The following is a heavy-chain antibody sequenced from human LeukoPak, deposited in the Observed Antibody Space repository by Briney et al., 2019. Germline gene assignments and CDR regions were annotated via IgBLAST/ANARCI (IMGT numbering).Heavy chain of an antibody. CDR2: IWYDGSNN. Sequence: SGESLTLSCAASGFTFSSYGMHWVRQAPGKGLEWVGVIWYDGSNNYYADSEKGRFTISKDNSKNTLQLKMNSLRAEDTAVYYCAREVNIVTKWGLAPDYWGQGTLVTVSS. D-gene: IGHD5-12*01. V-gene: IGHV3-33*01. CDR3: AREVNIVTKWGLAPDY. CDR1: GFTFSSYG. J-gene: IGHJ4*02.